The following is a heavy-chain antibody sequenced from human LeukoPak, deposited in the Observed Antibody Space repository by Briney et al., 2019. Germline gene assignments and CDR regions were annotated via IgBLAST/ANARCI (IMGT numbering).Heavy chain of an antibody. J-gene: IGHJ4*02. D-gene: IGHD6-13*01. CDR1: GGSISSSNW. Sequence: SETLSLTCAVSGGSISSSNWWSWVRQPPGKGLEWIGEIYHSGSTNYNPSLKSRVTISVDKSKNQFSLKLSSVTAADTAVYYCARGTQQLVRWLDYWGQGTLVTVSS. V-gene: IGHV4-4*02. CDR2: IYHSGST. CDR3: ARGTQQLVRWLDY.